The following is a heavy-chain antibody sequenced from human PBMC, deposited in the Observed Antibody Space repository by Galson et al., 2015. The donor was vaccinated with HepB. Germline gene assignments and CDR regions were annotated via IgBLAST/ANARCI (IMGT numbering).Heavy chain of an antibody. D-gene: IGHD5-24*01. CDR3: ARDGDGYNYDY. V-gene: IGHV4-34*01. Sequence: ETLSLTCAVYGGSFSGHYWSWIRQPPGKGLEWIGEINHSGSTNYNPSLKSRVTISVDTSKNQFSLKLSSVTAADTAVYYCARDGDGYNYDYWGQGTLVTVSS. CDR1: GGSFSGHY. J-gene: IGHJ4*02. CDR2: INHSGST.